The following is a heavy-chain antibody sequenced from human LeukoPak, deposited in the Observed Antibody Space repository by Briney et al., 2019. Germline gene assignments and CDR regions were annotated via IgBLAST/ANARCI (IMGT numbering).Heavy chain of an antibody. Sequence: GGSVTLSCAGSGFTCSSYAMIWVRQAPGKGLECISYISGSGGSTYYEDSVKGRFTISRDNSKNTVYLQMNSLRADDTALYCGAKGCASATCSEGRWFDLWGQGTLVTVSS. J-gene: IGHJ5*02. D-gene: IGHD2-2*01. CDR3: AKGCASATCSEGRWFDL. V-gene: IGHV3-23*01. CDR1: GFTCSSYA. CDR2: ISGSGGST.